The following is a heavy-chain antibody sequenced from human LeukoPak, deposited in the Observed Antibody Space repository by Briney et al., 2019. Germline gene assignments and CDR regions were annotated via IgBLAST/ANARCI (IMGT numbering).Heavy chain of an antibody. J-gene: IGHJ4*02. D-gene: IGHD3-10*01. CDR3: ARGNGSGRNNYFDY. CDR2: IYYSGST. Sequence: SQTLSLTCTVSGGSISSGGYSWSWIRQHPGKGLEWIGYIYYSGSTYYNPSLKSRVTISVDTSKNQFSLKLSSVTAADTAVYYCARGNGSGRNNYFDYWGQGTLVTVSS. CDR1: GGSISSGGYS. V-gene: IGHV4-31*03.